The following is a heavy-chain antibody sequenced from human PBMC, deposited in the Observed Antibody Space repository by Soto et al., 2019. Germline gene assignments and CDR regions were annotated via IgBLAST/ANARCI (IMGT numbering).Heavy chain of an antibody. CDR1: GSYITSGDYH. CDR3: AGFGVGDRDDK. V-gene: IGHV4-30-4*01. CDR2: ISHSETT. J-gene: IGHJ4*02. Sequence: QVRLQESGPGLVKASQTLSLTCSVSGSYITSGDYHWTWIRQAPGKGLEWIEYISHSETTYYSPALKNRIIISSDFSMNQFSLRLNSVTAADTAVYFCAGFGVGDRDDKWGQGTLVTVSS. D-gene: IGHD2-8*01.